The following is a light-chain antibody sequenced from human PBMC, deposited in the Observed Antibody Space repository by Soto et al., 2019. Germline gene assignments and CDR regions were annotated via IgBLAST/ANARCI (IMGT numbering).Light chain of an antibody. CDR1: QSVSSD. CDR2: DTS. Sequence: EIVLTQSPATLSLSPGERATLSCRASQSVSSDLVWYQQKPGQAPRLLIYDTSNRATGIPARFSGSGSGTDFILTISSLEPEDFAVYYCQYRSNWPPIFTFGPRTKVDIK. V-gene: IGKV3-11*01. CDR3: QYRSNWPPIFT. J-gene: IGKJ3*01.